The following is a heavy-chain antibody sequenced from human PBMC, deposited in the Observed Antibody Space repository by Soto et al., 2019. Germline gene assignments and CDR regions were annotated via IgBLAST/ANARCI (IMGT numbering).Heavy chain of an antibody. CDR3: ARVRLFDWLPREYYFAY. V-gene: IGHV4-34*01. CDR1: GGSFSGYY. Sequence: SETLSLTCAVYGGSFSGYYWSWIRQPPGKGLEWIGEINHSGSTNYNPSLKSRVTISVDTSKNQFSLKLSSVTAADTAVYYCARVRLFDWLPREYYFAYWGQGTLVTVSS. CDR2: INHSGST. D-gene: IGHD3-9*01. J-gene: IGHJ4*02.